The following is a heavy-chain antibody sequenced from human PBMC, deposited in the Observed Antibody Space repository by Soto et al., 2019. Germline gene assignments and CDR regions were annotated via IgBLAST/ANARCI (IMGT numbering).Heavy chain of an antibody. CDR3: ARIMPTVTYAAFDI. V-gene: IGHV4-30-2*01. Sequence: ASETLSLTCAVSGGSISSGGYSLSWIRQPPGKGLEWIGYIYHSGSTYYNPSLKSRVTISVDRSKNQFSLKLSSVTAADTAAYYCARIMPTVTYAAFDIWGHGTMVTVSS. J-gene: IGHJ3*02. CDR2: IYHSGST. CDR1: GGSISSGGYS. D-gene: IGHD4-17*01.